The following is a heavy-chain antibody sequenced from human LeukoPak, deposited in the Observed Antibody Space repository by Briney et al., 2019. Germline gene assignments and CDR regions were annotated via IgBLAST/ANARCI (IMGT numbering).Heavy chain of an antibody. CDR1: GYTFTGFH. J-gene: IGHJ4*02. Sequence: ASVKVSCKASGYTFTGFHIYWVRQAPGQGLEWVGRINPNTGGTNYAKKFQGRVTMTRDTSINTAYLELSRLTSDDTAVYYCARDFCGGDCPPFWGQGTLLTLYS. D-gene: IGHD2-21*02. V-gene: IGHV1-2*06. CDR2: INPNTGGT. CDR3: ARDFCGGDCPPF.